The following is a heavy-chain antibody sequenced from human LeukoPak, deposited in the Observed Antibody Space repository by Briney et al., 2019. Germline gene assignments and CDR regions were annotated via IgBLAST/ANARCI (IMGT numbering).Heavy chain of an antibody. CDR2: IYYSGST. CDR1: GGSISSYY. CDR3: ARGHRDRYYGSGSYYTRTFDY. V-gene: IGHV4-39*01. J-gene: IGHJ4*02. D-gene: IGHD3-10*01. Sequence: SETLSLTCTVSGGSISSYYWGWIRQPPGKGLEWIGSIYYSGSTYYNPSLKSRVTISVDTSKNQFSLKLSSVTAADTAVYYCARGHRDRYYGSGSYYTRTFDYWGQGTLVTVSS.